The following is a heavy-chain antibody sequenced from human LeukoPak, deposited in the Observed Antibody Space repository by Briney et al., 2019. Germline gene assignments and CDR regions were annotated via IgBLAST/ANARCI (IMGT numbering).Heavy chain of an antibody. CDR3: ATSYSGSYEGSYYFDY. J-gene: IGHJ4*02. D-gene: IGHD1-26*01. V-gene: IGHV5-51*01. CDR2: IYPGDSDI. Sequence: GESLKISCQGSGYRFTTFWIGWVRQMPGKGLEWMGIIYPGDSDIRYSLSFQGQVTISADTSISTAYPQWNSLKASDTAMYYCATSYSGSYEGSYYFDYWGQGTLVTVSS. CDR1: GYRFTTFW.